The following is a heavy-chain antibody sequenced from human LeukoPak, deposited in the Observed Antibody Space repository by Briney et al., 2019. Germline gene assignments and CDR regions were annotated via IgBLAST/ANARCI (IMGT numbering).Heavy chain of an antibody. J-gene: IGHJ4*02. D-gene: IGHD2-2*01. CDR3: ARGIRSVVVPAAIGSLDY. CDR1: GFTFSSYS. V-gene: IGHV3-21*01. Sequence: PGGSLRLSCAASGFTFSSYSMNWVRQAPGKGLEWVSSISSSSSYIYYADSEKGRFTISRDSAKNSLYLQMNSLRAEDTAVYYCARGIRSVVVPAAIGSLDYWGQGTLVTVSS. CDR2: ISSSSSYI.